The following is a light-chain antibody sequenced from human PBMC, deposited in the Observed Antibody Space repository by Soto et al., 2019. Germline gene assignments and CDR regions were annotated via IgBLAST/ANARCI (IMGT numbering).Light chain of an antibody. CDR1: QSVSNN. V-gene: IGKV3-15*01. J-gene: IGKJ1*01. Sequence: ENVVTQSPATLSLSPGDRATLSCRASQSVSNNLAWYQQRPGQAPRLIIYGASTRATGIPARFSGSGSGTEFTLTISSLQSQDFAVYYCQQYNDWPPWTFGQGTKLDIK. CDR2: GAS. CDR3: QQYNDWPPWT.